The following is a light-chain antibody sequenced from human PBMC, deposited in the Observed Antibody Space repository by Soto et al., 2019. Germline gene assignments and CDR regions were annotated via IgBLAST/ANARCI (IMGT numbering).Light chain of an antibody. J-gene: IGLJ2*01. Sequence: QSALTQPASVSGSPGQSITISCTGTSSDVGGYNYVSWYQQHPGKVPKLMIYDVSNQPSGVSNRFSGSKSGNTASLTISGLQAEDEADYYCSSYTYSSTLGVVFGGGTKLTVL. CDR2: DVS. CDR3: SSYTYSSTLGVV. CDR1: SSDVGGYNY. V-gene: IGLV2-14*01.